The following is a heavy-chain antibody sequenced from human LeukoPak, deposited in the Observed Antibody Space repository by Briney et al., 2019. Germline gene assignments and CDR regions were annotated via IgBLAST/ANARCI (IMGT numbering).Heavy chain of an antibody. CDR2: INPNSGGT. CDR3: ARAIAVAGPFDY. J-gene: IGHJ4*02. D-gene: IGHD6-19*01. Sequence: ASVKVSCKASGYTFTGYYMHWVRQAPGQGLEWMGWINPNSGGTNYAQKLQGRVTMTTDTSTSTAYMELRSLRSDDTAVYYCARAIAVAGPFDYWGQGTLVTVSS. CDR1: GYTFTGYY. V-gene: IGHV1-2*02.